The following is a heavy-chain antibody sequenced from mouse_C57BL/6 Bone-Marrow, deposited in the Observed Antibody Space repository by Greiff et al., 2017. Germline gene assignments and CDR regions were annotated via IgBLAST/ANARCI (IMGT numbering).Heavy chain of an antibody. CDR1: GFTFSSYA. CDR3: ARDDYDFGY. J-gene: IGHJ2*01. V-gene: IGHV5-4*01. CDR2: ISDGGSYT. D-gene: IGHD2-4*01. Sequence: EVKLMESGGGLVKPGGSLKLSCAASGFTFSSYAMSWVRQTPEKRLEWVATISDGGSYTYYPDNVKGRFTISRDNAKNNLYLQMSHLKSEDTAMYYCARDDYDFGYWGQGTTLTVSS.